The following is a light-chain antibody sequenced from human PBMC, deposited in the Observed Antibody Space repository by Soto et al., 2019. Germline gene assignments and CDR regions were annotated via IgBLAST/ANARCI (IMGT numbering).Light chain of an antibody. CDR3: QQVNTYT. V-gene: IGKV1-9*01. J-gene: IGKJ3*01. CDR1: LGISTY. CDR2: AAS. Sequence: DIQLTQSPSFLSASVGDRVTITCRASLGISTYLAWYQQKPGKAPNLLIYAASTLQSGVPSRFSGIGSGTDFTLTISSLQREYFGTSYCQQVNTYTFGPGTKVDIK.